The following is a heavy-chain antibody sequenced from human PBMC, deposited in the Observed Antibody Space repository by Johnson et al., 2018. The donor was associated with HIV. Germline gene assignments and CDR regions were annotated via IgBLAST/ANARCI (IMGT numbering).Heavy chain of an antibody. Sequence: QMQLVESGGGVVQPGRSLRLSCAASGFTFSSYAMHWVRQAPAKGLEWVAVISYDGSDKYYADSVKGRVTISRDDSKNTLYLRLNSLRPEDSAVYYCAKDVSVVTPSGSFDIWGQGTRVTVSS. J-gene: IGHJ3*02. CDR1: GFTFSSYA. CDR3: AKDVSVVTPSGSFDI. CDR2: ISYDGSDK. D-gene: IGHD4-23*01. V-gene: IGHV3-30*04.